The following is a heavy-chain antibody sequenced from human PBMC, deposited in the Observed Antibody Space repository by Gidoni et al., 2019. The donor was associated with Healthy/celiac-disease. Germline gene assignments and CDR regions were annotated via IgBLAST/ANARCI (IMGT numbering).Heavy chain of an antibody. D-gene: IGHD3-22*01. J-gene: IGHJ6*02. CDR2: IIPIFGTA. V-gene: IGHV1-69*01. CDR3: ARVPEGDYYDSSAYYYYGMDV. Sequence: QVQLVQSGAEVKKHGSSVKVSCKASGGTFSSYAISWVRQAPGQGLEWMGGIIPIFGTANYAQKFQGRVTITADESTSTAYMELSSLRSEDTAVYYCARVPEGDYYDSSAYYYYGMDVWGQGTTVTVSS. CDR1: GGTFSSYA.